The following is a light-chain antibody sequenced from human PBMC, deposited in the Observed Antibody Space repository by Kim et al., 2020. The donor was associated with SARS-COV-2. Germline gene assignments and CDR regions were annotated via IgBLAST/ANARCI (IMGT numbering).Light chain of an antibody. CDR1: QSVSGN. CDR3: HQYDNWYT. J-gene: IGKJ2*01. CDR2: GAS. Sequence: LSVTPGERVTLYCRASQSVSGNLAWYQQKPGRGPRLLIYGASTRATGIPARFSGSGTGTEFTLTISSLQSEDFAVYYCHQYDNWYTFGQGTKLEIK. V-gene: IGKV3-15*01.